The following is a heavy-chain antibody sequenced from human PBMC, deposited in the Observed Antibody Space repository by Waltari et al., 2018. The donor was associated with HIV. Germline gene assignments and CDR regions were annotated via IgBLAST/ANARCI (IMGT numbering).Heavy chain of an antibody. CDR1: GDFISSSSYY. CDR2: VNYRGST. J-gene: IGHJ3*01. CDR3: ARALIDYDFWRGYSTHAAFDV. V-gene: IGHV4-39*07. Sequence: QMQESGPGLVQPSGTLSLICNVSGDFISSSSYYWGWLRQPPGKGLGWMGSVNYRGSTYYNPSLKSRLNISSETSKNQFSLNLTSVTTADTAVYYCARALIDYDFWRGYSTHAAFDVWGQGTVVIVSS. D-gene: IGHD3-3*01.